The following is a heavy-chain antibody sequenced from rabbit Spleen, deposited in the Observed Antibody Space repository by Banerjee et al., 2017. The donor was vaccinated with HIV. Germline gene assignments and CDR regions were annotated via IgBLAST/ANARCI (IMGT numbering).Heavy chain of an antibody. D-gene: IGHD6-1*01. V-gene: IGHV1S45*01. CDR3: ARNQGGDGDGYAL. CDR1: GFSFSNKAV. J-gene: IGHJ4*01. CDR2: IYAGSGGTT. Sequence: QEQLVESGGGLVKPEGSLKLSCKASGFSFSNKAVMCWVRQAPGKGLEWIACIYAGSGGTTYYASWAKGRFTISKTSSTAVTLQMTSLTAADTATYFCARNQGGDGDGYALWGQGTLVTVS.